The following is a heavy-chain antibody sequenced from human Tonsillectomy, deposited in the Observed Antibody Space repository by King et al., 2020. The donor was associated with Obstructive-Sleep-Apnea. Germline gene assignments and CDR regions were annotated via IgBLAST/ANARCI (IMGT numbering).Heavy chain of an antibody. V-gene: IGHV3-48*01. D-gene: IGHD6-13*01. Sequence: EVQLVESGGGLVQPGGSLRLSCAASGFTFNLYSMNWVRQAPGKGLEWVSYISDSGRTIFYADSVKGRFTISRDNAKNSLFLQMNSLRAEDTAVYYCARDYKDGGSSCLDYWGQGTLVTVSS. J-gene: IGHJ4*02. CDR3: ARDYKDGGSSCLDY. CDR1: GFTFNLYS. CDR2: ISDSGRTI.